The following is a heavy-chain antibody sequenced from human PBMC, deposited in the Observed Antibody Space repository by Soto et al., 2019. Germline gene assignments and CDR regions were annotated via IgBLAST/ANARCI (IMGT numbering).Heavy chain of an antibody. CDR3: ARGQVGPTLDWSLS. D-gene: IGHD1-26*01. CDR2: IYYSGST. CDR1: GGSISSGDYY. V-gene: IGHV4-30-4*01. J-gene: IGHJ4*02. Sequence: SETLSLTCTVSGGSISSGDYYWSWIRQPPGKGLEWIGYIYYSGSTYYNPSLKSRVTISVDTSKNQFSLKLSSVTAADTAVYYCARGQVGPTLDWSLSWGQGTLVTVSS.